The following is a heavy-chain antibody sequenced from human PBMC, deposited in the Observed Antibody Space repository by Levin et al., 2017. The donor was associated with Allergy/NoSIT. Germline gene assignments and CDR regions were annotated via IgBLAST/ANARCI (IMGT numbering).Heavy chain of an antibody. V-gene: IGHV4-34*01. D-gene: IGHD1-26*01. CDR2: INHSGST. CDR1: GGSFRGSH. CDR3: ARGGGTYVRVSWFDP. J-gene: IGHJ5*02. Sequence: SQTLSLTCAVYGGSFRGSHWSWIRQSPGKGLEWIGQINHSGSTKYNPSLKSRVTISVDTSKNQFSLKLNSVTAADTAVYYCARGGGTYVRVSWFDPWGQGTLVTVSS.